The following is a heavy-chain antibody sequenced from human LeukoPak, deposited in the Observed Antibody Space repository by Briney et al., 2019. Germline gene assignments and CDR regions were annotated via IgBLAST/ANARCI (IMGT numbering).Heavy chain of an antibody. CDR2: INAGNGNT. D-gene: IGHD5-18*01. CDR1: GYTFTSYA. J-gene: IGHJ4*02. Sequence: ASVKVSCKASGYTFTSYAMHWVRQAPGQRLEWMGWINAGNGNTKYSQKFQGRVTITRDTSASTAYMELSSLRSEDTAVYYCAGDRGYSYGYVEHKPLYYFDYWGQGTLVTVSS. CDR3: AGDRGYSYGYVEHKPLYYFDY. V-gene: IGHV1-3*01.